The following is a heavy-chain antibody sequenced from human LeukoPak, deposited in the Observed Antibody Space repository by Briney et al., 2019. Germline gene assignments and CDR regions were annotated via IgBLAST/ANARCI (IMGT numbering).Heavy chain of an antibody. CDR3: TRGYYEPFDR. CDR1: GGSVSSSR. J-gene: IGHJ4*02. V-gene: IGHV4-59*02. D-gene: IGHD3-22*01. CDR2: VDYSGST. Sequence: NPSETLSLNCTVSGGSVSSSRWNWLRQPPAKGLEWIGNVDYSGSTKYNPSLRSRVTMSLDTSNNQFSLKLRSVTASDTALYYCTRGYYEPFDRWGQGTLVTVSS.